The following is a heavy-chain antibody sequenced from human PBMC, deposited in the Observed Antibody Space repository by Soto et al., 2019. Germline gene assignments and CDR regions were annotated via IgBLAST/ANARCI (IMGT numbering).Heavy chain of an antibody. CDR3: ARARFCTSTSCYHYFDF. D-gene: IGHD2-2*01. CDR2: IYNNGRT. Sequence: SETLSLTCTVSGVSITNHYWTWIRQPPGKGLEWIGNIYNNGRTDYNPSLKSRVTISVDTSKNHFSLKLSSVTPADTAVYYCARARFCTSTSCYHYFDFWGQGTLVTVS. V-gene: IGHV4-59*11. J-gene: IGHJ4*02. CDR1: GVSITNHY.